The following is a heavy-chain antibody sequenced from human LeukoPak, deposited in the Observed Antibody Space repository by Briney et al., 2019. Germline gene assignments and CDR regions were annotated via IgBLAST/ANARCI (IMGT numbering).Heavy chain of an antibody. CDR2: IYWDDDK. V-gene: IGHV2-5*02. D-gene: IGHD5-18*01. J-gene: IGHJ1*01. CDR1: GSSLFSSGVG. CDR3: AHSYGYEYFHH. Sequence: ASGPTLVKPTQTLTLTCTFSGSSLFSSGVGVGWIRQPPGKALEWLALIYWDDDKRYSPSLKSRLTITKDTSKNQVVLTMTNMDPVDTATYYCAHSYGYEYFHHWGQGTLVTVSS.